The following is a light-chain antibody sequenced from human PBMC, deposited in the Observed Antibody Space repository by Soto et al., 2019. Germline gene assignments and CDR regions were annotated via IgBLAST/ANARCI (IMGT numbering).Light chain of an antibody. CDR2: GAS. CDR3: QQRSNWPIT. J-gene: IGKJ5*01. CDR1: QSVSSN. Sequence: EIVMTQSPATLPVSPGERATLSCRASQSVSSNLAWYQQKPGQAPRFLIYGASTRATGIPARFSGSGSGTEFTLTISSLQSEDFAVYYCQQRSNWPITFGQGTRLEIK. V-gene: IGKV3-15*01.